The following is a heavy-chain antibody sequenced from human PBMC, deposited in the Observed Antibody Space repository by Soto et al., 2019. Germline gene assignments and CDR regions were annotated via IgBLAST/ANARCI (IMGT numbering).Heavy chain of an antibody. CDR1: GFAFSSYW. Sequence: EVQLVESGGGLVQPGGSLRLSCAASGFAFSSYWMQWVRQPPGKGPVWVSRISSDGRNTTYADTVKGRFTISRDNAKNTLHLQMTSRTDDDTAVYYCIKASTVTGVGGYSWGQGTLVTVSS. J-gene: IGHJ4*02. V-gene: IGHV3-74*03. CDR2: ISSDGRNT. D-gene: IGHD6-19*01. CDR3: IKASTVTGVGGYS.